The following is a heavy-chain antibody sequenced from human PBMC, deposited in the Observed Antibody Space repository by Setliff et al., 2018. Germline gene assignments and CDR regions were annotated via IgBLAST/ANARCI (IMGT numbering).Heavy chain of an antibody. CDR1: GGTFSSYG. V-gene: IGHV1-69*05. D-gene: IGHD5-18*01. J-gene: IGHJ6*03. CDR2: AIPIFGST. Sequence: SVKVSCKASGGTFSSYGISWVRQAPGQGLEWMGGAIPIFGSTNYAQKFQDRVTIITDESTSTAYMELRSLRTEDTAVYYCAREGVDTRSSADYRYYMDVWGKGTTVTVSS. CDR3: AREGVDTRSSADYRYYMDV.